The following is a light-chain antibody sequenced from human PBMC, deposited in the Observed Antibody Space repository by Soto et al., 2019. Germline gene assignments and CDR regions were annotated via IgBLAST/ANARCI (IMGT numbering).Light chain of an antibody. J-gene: IGLJ1*01. Sequence: QSVLTQPAPVSGSPGQSITTSCSGTSSDIGAYDHVAWFQQFPGKTPKLVIYSVSNRPSGVSYRFSGSKSGNTASLTISGLQADDEADYYCISYTVSRSYVFGPGTKVTVL. CDR2: SVS. CDR1: SSDIGAYDH. CDR3: ISYTVSRSYV. V-gene: IGLV2-14*01.